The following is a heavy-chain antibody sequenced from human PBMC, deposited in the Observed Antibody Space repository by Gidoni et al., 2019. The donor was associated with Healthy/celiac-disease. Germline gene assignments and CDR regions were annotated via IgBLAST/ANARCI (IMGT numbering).Heavy chain of an antibody. CDR1: VFTFSSYG. CDR3: AKDLGAPPYYYYGMDV. J-gene: IGHJ6*02. CDR2: RSYDGSNN. V-gene: IGHV3-30*18. Sequence: GQREESGGGGVRSGRSMRLSCPASVFTFSSYGLHWVRQDPGKVLEVEVVRSYDGSNNYYADSVKGRFTFSRDNSKNTLSLQMNSLRAEDTDVYYCAKDLGAPPYYYYGMDVWGQGTTVTVSS.